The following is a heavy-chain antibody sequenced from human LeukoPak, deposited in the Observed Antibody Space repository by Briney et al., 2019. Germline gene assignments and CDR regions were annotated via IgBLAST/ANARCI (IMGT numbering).Heavy chain of an antibody. CDR2: IKSKTAGGTT. V-gene: IGHV3-15*07. Sequence: PGGALRLSCAASGFTFSNAWMNGVRQAAGKGLEGVGRIKSKTAGGTTDYAAPVSGRFTISRDDSKNTLYLQMNSLKTEDTAVYYCPSRIVGARRYFDYWGQGTLVTVSS. J-gene: IGHJ4*02. D-gene: IGHD1-26*01. CDR1: GFTFSNAW. CDR3: PSRIVGARRYFDY.